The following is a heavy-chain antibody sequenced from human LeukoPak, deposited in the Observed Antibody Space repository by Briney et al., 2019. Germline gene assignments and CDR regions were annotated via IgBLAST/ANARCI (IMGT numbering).Heavy chain of an antibody. CDR3: AKKWGVGTTTLDYFDY. CDR1: GFTFSSYA. V-gene: IGHV3-30-3*02. CDR2: ISYDGSNK. D-gene: IGHD1-26*01. J-gene: IGHJ4*02. Sequence: GRSLRLSCAASGFTFSSYAMHWVRQAPGKGLEWVAVISYDGSNKYYADSVKGRFTISRDNSKNTLYLQMNSLTDDDTAVYYCAKKWGVGTTTLDYFDYWGQGTLVTVSS.